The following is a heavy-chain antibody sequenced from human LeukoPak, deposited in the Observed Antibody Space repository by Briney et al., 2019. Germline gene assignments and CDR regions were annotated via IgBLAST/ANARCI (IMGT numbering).Heavy chain of an antibody. J-gene: IGHJ3*02. CDR2: ISYDGSNK. CDR3: ARDPDSAGYCSSTSCPQGAFDI. CDR1: GFTFSSYA. D-gene: IGHD2-2*01. V-gene: IGHV3-30-3*01. Sequence: PGRSLRLSCAASGFTFSSYAMHWVRQAPGKGLEWVAVISYDGSNKYYADSVKGRFTISRDNSKNTLYLQMNSLRAEDTAVYYCARDPDSAGYCSSTSCPQGAFDIWGQGTMVTVSS.